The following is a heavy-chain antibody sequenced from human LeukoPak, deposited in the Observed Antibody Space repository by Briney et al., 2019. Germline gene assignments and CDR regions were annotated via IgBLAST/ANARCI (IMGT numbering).Heavy chain of an antibody. CDR1: SGSISSYD. J-gene: IGHJ4*02. D-gene: IGHD3-22*01. CDR3: ATIRPTYYYDSSGYLLGDY. Sequence: PSETLSLTCTVSSGSISSYDWSWIRQPAGKGLEWIGRIYTSGSPNYNPSLKSRVTMSVDTSKNQFSLKLSSVTAADTAVYYRATIRPTYYYDSSGYLLGDYWGQGTLVTVSS. CDR2: IYTSGSP. V-gene: IGHV4-4*07.